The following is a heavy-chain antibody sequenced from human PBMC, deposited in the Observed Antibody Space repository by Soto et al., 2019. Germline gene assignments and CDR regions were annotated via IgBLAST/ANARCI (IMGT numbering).Heavy chain of an antibody. CDR1: SGSVNSADYD. J-gene: IGHJ4*02. Sequence: RLCRTRPVSSGSVNSADYDCSWIHEPPGKGMEWIGHIYYSGSTYYNTSLKSRAEISVDSSKSPVSLKLTSVTAAATAVYCCARILMNYYRLDFWGQGALVTVYS. D-gene: IGHD1-7*01. CDR2: IYYSGST. CDR3: ARILMNYYRLDF. V-gene: IGHV4-30-4*01.